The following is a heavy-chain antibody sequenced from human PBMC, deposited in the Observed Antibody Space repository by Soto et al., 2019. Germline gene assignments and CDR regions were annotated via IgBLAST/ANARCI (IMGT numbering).Heavy chain of an antibody. J-gene: IGHJ5*02. D-gene: IGHD1-26*01. CDR2: IKQDGSEK. V-gene: IGHV3-7*04. Sequence: GGSLRLSSAASGFIFGSHRMSWVRQAPGKGLEWVANIKQDGSEKYYVDSVKGRFTISRDNAKNSLYLQMNSLRAEDTAVYYCARVVGAPNWFDPWGQGTLVTVSS. CDR1: GFIFGSHR. CDR3: ARVVGAPNWFDP.